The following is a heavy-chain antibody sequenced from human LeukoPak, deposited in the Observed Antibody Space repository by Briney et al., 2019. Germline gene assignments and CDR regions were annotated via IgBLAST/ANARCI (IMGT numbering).Heavy chain of an antibody. CDR3: ARRAYYDSSGYHPTSGYFDL. D-gene: IGHD3-22*01. V-gene: IGHV4-4*08. J-gene: IGHJ2*01. CDR2: IYPNGIT. CDR1: GGSVFSYY. Sequence: PSETLSLTCTVSGGSVFSYYGNWIRQSPGKGLEWLGYIYPNGITNYSPSLGSRGTISIATSKNQISLRLTSVTAADTAIYYCARRAYYDSSGYHPTSGYFDLWGRGTLVTVSS.